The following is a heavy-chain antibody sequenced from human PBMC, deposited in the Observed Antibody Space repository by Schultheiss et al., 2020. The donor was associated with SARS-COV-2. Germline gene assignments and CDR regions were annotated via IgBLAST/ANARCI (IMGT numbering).Heavy chain of an antibody. Sequence: SETLSLTCTVSGGSISSGGYYWSWIRQHPGKGLEWIGYIYYSGSTYYNPSLKSRVTISVDTSKNQFSLKLSSVTAADTAVYYCARNVVPAAVGYYYYGMDVWGQGTTVTVSS. CDR2: IYYSGST. D-gene: IGHD2-2*01. CDR1: GGSISSGGYY. CDR3: ARNVVPAAVGYYYYGMDV. J-gene: IGHJ6*02. V-gene: IGHV4-31*03.